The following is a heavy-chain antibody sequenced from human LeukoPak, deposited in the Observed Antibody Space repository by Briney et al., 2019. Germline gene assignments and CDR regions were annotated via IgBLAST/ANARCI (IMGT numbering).Heavy chain of an antibody. CDR1: GFTFTNYA. J-gene: IGHJ4*02. V-gene: IGHV3-23*01. CDR3: AKREKGTTVRFFDY. D-gene: IGHD4-17*01. Sequence: PGGSLGLSCAASGFTFTNYAMTWVREAPGTGLEWGSGISEGVGNTYYADSVKGRFTISRDPFKNTLYLQMNSLRADDTALYYGAKREKGTTVRFFDYWGQGTLVTVSS. CDR2: ISEGVGNT.